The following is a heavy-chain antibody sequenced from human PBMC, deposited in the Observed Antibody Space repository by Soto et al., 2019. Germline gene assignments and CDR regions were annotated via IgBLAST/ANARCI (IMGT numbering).Heavy chain of an antibody. J-gene: IGHJ4*02. D-gene: IGHD1-7*01. CDR2: IFWNDER. CDR3: ARALREELPIYYFDS. Sequence: QVTLKESGPVLVGPTETLTLTCTVSGFSLSKARMGVSWIRQPPGKALEWLAHIFWNDERSYNTSLKSRLTISRDTSKSQVVLTMTNVDPVDTGTYFCARALREELPIYYFDSWGQGTLVTVSS. CDR1: GFSLSKARMG. V-gene: IGHV2-26*01.